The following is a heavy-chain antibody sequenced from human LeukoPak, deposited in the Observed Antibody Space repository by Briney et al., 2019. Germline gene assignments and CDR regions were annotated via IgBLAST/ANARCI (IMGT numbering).Heavy chain of an antibody. V-gene: IGHV3-74*01. CDR3: AKDRLPVKRDIDL. CDR1: GFNFDDYA. J-gene: IGHJ4*02. CDR2: INSAGTST. Sequence: PGGSLRLSCAASGFNFDDYAMHWVRQVPGKGPVWVSRINSAGTSTSYADSVKGRFTISRDNSKNTNTLYLQMNSLRAEDTAVYHCAKDRLPVKRDIDLWGQGTLVTVSS. D-gene: IGHD2-21*02.